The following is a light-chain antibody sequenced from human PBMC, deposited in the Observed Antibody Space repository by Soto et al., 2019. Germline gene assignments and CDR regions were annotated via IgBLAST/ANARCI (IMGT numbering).Light chain of an antibody. CDR2: GAS. CDR3: QHYNDRPLT. CDR1: QSVSRSY. J-gene: IGKJ4*01. Sequence: EIVLTQSPGTVSLSPGERATLSCRASQSVSRSYLAWYQQKPGQAPRLLIYGASTRATGTPARFSGSGSGTEFTLTISSLQSEDFAVYSCQHYNDRPLTFGGGTKVDIK. V-gene: IGKV3-15*01.